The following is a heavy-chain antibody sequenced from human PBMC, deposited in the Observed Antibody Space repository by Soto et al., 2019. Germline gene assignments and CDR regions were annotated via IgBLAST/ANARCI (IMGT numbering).Heavy chain of an antibody. Sequence: GESLKISCEASGYTFTSYWIGWVRQMPGKGLEWMGIIYPHDSDIRYSPSFQGQVTISADKSVSTAYLQWSSLKASDTAMYYCARYSSGSPGFDYWGQGTLVTVSS. CDR2: IYPHDSDI. J-gene: IGHJ4*02. V-gene: IGHV5-51*01. CDR3: ARYSSGSPGFDY. CDR1: GYTFTSYW. D-gene: IGHD6-19*01.